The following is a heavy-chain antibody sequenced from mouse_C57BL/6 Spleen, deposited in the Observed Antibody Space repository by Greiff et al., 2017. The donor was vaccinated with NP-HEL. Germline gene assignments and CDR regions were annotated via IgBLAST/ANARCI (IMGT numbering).Heavy chain of an antibody. CDR2: LDPATGNT. CDR1: GFNIKNTY. CDR3: ARWGGRSDVDN. V-gene: IGHV14-3*01. J-gene: IGHJ2*02. Sequence: EVQLQQPVAELVRPGASVKLSCTASGFNIKNTYMHWVKQRPDQGLDRIGRLDPATGNTKYAPKCQGKATKTADTSSNTAYLQLASLTSEDAATYLCARWGGRSDVDNWSQGASLT.